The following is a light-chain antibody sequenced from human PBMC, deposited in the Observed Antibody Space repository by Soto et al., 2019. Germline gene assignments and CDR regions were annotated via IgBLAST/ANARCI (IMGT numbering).Light chain of an antibody. CDR2: GAS. CDR1: QSVSSNY. J-gene: IGKJ1*01. Sequence: EIVLTQSPGTLSLSPGERATLSCRASQSVSSNYLAWYQQKPGQAPRLLIYGASSRATGIPDRFSGSGSGSDFPLTISRLEPEDFAVYYCQQYENSPRTFGQGTKVEV. V-gene: IGKV3-20*01. CDR3: QQYENSPRT.